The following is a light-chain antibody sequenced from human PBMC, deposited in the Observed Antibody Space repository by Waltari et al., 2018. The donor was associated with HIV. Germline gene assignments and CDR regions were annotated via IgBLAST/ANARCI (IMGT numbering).Light chain of an antibody. J-gene: IGKJ4*01. CDR1: QSVSSN. Sequence: EIVMTPSPATLSVSPGERATLSCRASQSVSSNLAWYQQKHGQAPRLLIYVASTRATGIPARFSGSGSGTEFTLNISSLQAEDFAVYYCKQDNNWPLTFGGGTKVEIK. CDR2: VAS. V-gene: IGKV3-15*01. CDR3: KQDNNWPLT.